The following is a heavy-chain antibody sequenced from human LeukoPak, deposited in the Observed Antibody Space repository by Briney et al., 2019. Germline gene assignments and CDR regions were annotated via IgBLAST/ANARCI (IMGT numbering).Heavy chain of an antibody. V-gene: IGHV3-21*01. J-gene: IGHJ4*02. CDR1: GFTFSSYS. Sequence: GRSLRLSCAASGFTFSSYSMNWVRQAPGKGLEWVSSISSSSSYIYYADSVKGRFTISRDNAKNSLYLQMNSLRAEDTAVYYCARDFPEVPYYFDYWGQGTLVTVSS. CDR2: ISSSSSYI. CDR3: ARDFPEVPYYFDY.